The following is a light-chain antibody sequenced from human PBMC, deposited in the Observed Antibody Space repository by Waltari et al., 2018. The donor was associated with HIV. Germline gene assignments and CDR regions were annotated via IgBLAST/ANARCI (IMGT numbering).Light chain of an antibody. CDR1: SIYVGGYHC. V-gene: IGLV2-14*01. J-gene: IGLJ2*01. CDR2: EVS. CDR3: SSYTSSSTVV. Sequence: HSALPQPAPLSVYPAGSIAISCATTSIYVGGYHCVLWYQQHPGKAPKLMIYEVSNRPSGVSNRFSGSKSGNTASLTISGLQAEDEADYYCSSYTSSSTVVFGGGTKLTVL.